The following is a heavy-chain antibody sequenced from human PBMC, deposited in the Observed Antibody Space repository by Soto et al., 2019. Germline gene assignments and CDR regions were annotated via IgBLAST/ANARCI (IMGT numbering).Heavy chain of an antibody. J-gene: IGHJ4*02. Sequence: QVQLQESGPGLVKPSETLSLTCTVSGVSVNSGSFYWAWIRQPPGKGLEWIGFGSYSGTTNYKPSLKRRVTISVDTARSQISLKVTSLTAADTAVYYCARGATVTQSDYWGQGTLVTGSS. CDR3: ARGATVTQSDY. V-gene: IGHV4-61*01. CDR1: GVSVNSGSFY. D-gene: IGHD4-17*01. CDR2: GSYSGTT.